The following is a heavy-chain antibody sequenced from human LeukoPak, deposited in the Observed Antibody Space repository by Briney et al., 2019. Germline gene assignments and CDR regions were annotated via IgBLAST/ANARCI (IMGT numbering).Heavy chain of an antibody. CDR1: GFTFSSYS. CDR3: ARDPMAAASY. Sequence: GGSLRLSCAASGFTFSSYSMNWVRRAPGKGLEWVSSISSSSSYIYYADSVKGRFTISRDNAKNSLYLQMNSLRAEDTAVYYCARDPMAAASYWGQGTLVTVSS. D-gene: IGHD6-13*01. V-gene: IGHV3-21*01. J-gene: IGHJ4*02. CDR2: ISSSSSYI.